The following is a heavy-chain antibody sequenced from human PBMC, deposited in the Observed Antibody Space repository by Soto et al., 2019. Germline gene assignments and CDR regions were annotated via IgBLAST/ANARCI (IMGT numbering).Heavy chain of an antibody. J-gene: IGHJ4*02. CDR2: IYHSGST. Sequence: QLRLQESGSGLVKPSQTLSLTCAVSGGSISSGGYSWSWIRQPPGKGLEWIGYIYHSGSTYYNPSLKSRVTISVDRSKNQFSLKLSSVTAADPAVYYCARSMTTVTTNDYWGQGSLVTVSS. D-gene: IGHD4-17*01. V-gene: IGHV4-30-2*01. CDR3: ARSMTTVTTNDY. CDR1: GGSISSGGYS.